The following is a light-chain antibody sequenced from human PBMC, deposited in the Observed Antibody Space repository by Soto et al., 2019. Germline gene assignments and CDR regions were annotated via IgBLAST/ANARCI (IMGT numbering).Light chain of an antibody. CDR2: STS. J-gene: IGLJ3*02. V-gene: IGLV7-43*01. Sequence: QAVVPQEPSLTGSPRGTVTLTRASHTGAVTSDYYANWCQQKPGQAPRARIHSTSNRHSWTPDRFSGSLLGGKAALTLSGVQPEDEAEYFCLVVYGGAGVFGGGTKLTAL. CDR1: TGAVTSDYY. CDR3: LVVYGGAGV.